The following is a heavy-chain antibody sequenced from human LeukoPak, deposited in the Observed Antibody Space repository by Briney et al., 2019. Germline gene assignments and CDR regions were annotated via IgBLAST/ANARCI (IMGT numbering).Heavy chain of an antibody. V-gene: IGHV3-53*01. CDR3: ARDYVGGQLLDPGYYYYGMDV. CDR1: GFTVSSNY. D-gene: IGHD2-2*01. J-gene: IGHJ6*02. CDR2: IYSGGST. Sequence: GGSLRLSCAASGFTVSSNYMSWVRQAPGKGLEWVSVIYSGGSTYYADSVKSRFTISRDNSKNTLYLQMNSLRAEDTAVYYCARDYVGGQLLDPGYYYYGMDVWGQGTTVTVSS.